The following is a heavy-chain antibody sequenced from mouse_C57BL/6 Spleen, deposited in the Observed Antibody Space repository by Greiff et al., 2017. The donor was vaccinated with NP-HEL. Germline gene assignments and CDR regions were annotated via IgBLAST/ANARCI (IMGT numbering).Heavy chain of an antibody. D-gene: IGHD2-4*01. CDR2: IYPGDGDT. J-gene: IGHJ3*01. V-gene: IGHV1-82*01. CDR3: ASPIYYDYVY. CDR1: GYAFSSSW. Sequence: QVQLQQSGPELVKPGASVKISCKASGYAFSSSWMNWVKQRPGKGLEWIGRIYPGDGDTNYNGKFKGKATLTADKSSSTAYMQLSSLTSEDSAVYFCASPIYYDYVYWGQGTLVTVSA.